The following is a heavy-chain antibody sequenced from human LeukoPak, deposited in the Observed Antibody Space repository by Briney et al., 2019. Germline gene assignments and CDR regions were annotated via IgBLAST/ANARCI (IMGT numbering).Heavy chain of an antibody. D-gene: IGHD4-17*01. CDR1: GFTFSSYG. Sequence: KAGGSLRLSCAASGFTFSSYGMSWVRQAPGKGLEGVSSISSSSSYIYYADSVKGRFTISRDNSKNSLYLQMNSLRAEDTAVYYCARVSPTDYGDWGYRGRRDYYYYMDVWGKGTTVTVSS. CDR3: ARVSPTDYGDWGYRGRRDYYYYMDV. CDR2: ISSSSSYI. J-gene: IGHJ6*03. V-gene: IGHV3-21*01.